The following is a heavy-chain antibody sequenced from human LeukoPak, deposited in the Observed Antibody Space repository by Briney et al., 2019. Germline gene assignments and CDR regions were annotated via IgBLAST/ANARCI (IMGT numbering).Heavy chain of an antibody. Sequence: SETLSLTCTVSGGSISSYYWSWIRQPAGKGLEWIGRIYTSGSTNYNPSLKSRVTMSVDTSKNQFSLKLSSVTAADTAVYYCARVYGDYAMDYFDYWGQGTLVTVSS. CDR3: ARVYGDYAMDYFDY. D-gene: IGHD4-17*01. CDR2: IYTSGST. J-gene: IGHJ4*02. V-gene: IGHV4-4*07. CDR1: GGSISSYY.